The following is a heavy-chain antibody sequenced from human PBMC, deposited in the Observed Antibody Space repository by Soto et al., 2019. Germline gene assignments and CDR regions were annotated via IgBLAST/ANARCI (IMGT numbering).Heavy chain of an antibody. CDR2: ISSSGSTI. Sequence: GGSLRLSCAASGFTFSSYEMNWVRQAPGKGLEWVSYISSSGSTIYYADSVKGRFTIPRDNAKNSLYLQMNSLRAEDTAVYYCARGSSCSSTSCLQDYYGMDVWGQGTTVTVSS. V-gene: IGHV3-48*03. CDR1: GFTFSSYE. J-gene: IGHJ6*02. CDR3: ARGSSCSSTSCLQDYYGMDV. D-gene: IGHD2-2*01.